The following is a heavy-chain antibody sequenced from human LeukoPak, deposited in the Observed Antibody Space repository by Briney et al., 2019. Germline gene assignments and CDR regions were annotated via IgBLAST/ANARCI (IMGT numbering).Heavy chain of an antibody. Sequence: GGSLRLSCAASGFTLSSYWMIWVRQAPGKGLEWVANIKQDGSEISYVDSVKGRFTISRDNAKNSLYLQMNSLRAEDTAVYYCVRGNPFGGYWGQGTLVTVSS. D-gene: IGHD2-15*01. CDR3: VRGNPFGGY. V-gene: IGHV3-7*03. CDR2: IKQDGSEI. CDR1: GFTLSSYW. J-gene: IGHJ4*02.